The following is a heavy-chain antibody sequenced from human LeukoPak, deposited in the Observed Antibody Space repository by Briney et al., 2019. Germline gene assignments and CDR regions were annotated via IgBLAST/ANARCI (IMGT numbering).Heavy chain of an antibody. CDR3: ARVKAAGSGYYFDY. V-gene: IGHV3-11*06. Sequence: AGSLRLSCAASGFTFSDYYMSWIRQAPGKGLEWVSYISSSSTYTNSAASVKGRFTISRDNAKNSLYLQMNSLRAEDTAVYYCARVKAAGSGYYFDYWGQGTLVTVSS. CDR2: ISSSSTYT. D-gene: IGHD6-13*01. CDR1: GFTFSDYY. J-gene: IGHJ4*02.